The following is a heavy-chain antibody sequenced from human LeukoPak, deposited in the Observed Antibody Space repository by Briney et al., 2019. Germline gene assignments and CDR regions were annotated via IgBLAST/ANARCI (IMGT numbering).Heavy chain of an antibody. CDR1: GGTFSSYA. J-gene: IGHJ4*02. D-gene: IGHD2-2*01. V-gene: IGHV1-46*01. CDR3: ARGYQPNDFDY. Sequence: GASVKVSCKASGGTFSSYAISWVRQAPGQGLEWMGIINPTGGSTSYAQKFQGRVTMTRDRSTSTIFMELSSLRSEDTAVYYCARGYQPNDFDYWGQGTLVTVSS. CDR2: INPTGGST.